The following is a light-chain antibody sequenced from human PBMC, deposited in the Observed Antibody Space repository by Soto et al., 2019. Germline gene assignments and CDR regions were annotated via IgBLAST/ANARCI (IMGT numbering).Light chain of an antibody. J-gene: IGLJ2*01. CDR3: SAYTTSKTVL. CDR2: EVN. V-gene: IGLV2-14*01. Sequence: QSALTQPASVSGSPGQSITFSCTGTSSDIGSYNYVSWYQLHPGKAPKLLIYEVNNRPSGVSSRFSGSRSGYTASLTISGLQAEDEADYFCSAYTTSKTVLFGGGTKVTVL. CDR1: SSDIGSYNY.